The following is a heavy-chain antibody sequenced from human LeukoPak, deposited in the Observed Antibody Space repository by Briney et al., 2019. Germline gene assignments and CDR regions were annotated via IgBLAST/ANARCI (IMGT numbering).Heavy chain of an antibody. CDR2: ISGSGGST. Sequence: PGGSLRLSCAASGFTFSSFAMSWVRQVPGKGLEWVSAISGSGGSTYYAPSVKGRFTISRDESKNMVYLQMNSLRAEDTAMYYCAKDPLYTTFGNWFDPWGQGTLVTVSS. CDR3: AKDPLYTTFGNWFDP. V-gene: IGHV3-23*01. CDR1: GFTFSSFA. J-gene: IGHJ5*02. D-gene: IGHD1-1*01.